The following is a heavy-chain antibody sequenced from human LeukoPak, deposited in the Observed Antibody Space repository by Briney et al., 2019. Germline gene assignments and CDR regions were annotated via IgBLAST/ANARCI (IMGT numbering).Heavy chain of an antibody. J-gene: IGHJ4*02. CDR2: INDGGGRT. CDR1: GFIFSSYA. V-gene: IGHV3-23*01. CDR3: AREVVTADFDY. D-gene: IGHD2-21*02. Sequence: GGSLRLSCAASGFIFSSYAMNWVRQAPGKGLEWVSAINDGGGRTYYADSVKGRFTISRDNSKNSLYLQMNSLRAEDTAVYYCAREVVTADFDYWGQGTLVTVSS.